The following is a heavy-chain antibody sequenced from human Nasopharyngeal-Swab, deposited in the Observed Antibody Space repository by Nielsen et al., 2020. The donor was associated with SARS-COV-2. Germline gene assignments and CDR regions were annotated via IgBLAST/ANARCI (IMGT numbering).Heavy chain of an antibody. CDR3: ARQSDSSGYHHPFDY. J-gene: IGHJ4*02. D-gene: IGHD3-22*01. Sequence: ASVKVSCKASGYTFTGYYMHWVRQAPGQGLEWMGWINPNSGGTNYAQKFQGWVTMTRDTSISTAYMELSRLRSDDTAVYYCARQSDSSGYHHPFDYWGQGTLVTVSS. V-gene: IGHV1-2*04. CDR1: GYTFTGYY. CDR2: INPNSGGT.